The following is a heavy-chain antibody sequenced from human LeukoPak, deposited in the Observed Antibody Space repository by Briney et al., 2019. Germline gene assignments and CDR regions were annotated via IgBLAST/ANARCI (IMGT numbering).Heavy chain of an antibody. CDR3: AELGITMIEGV. CDR1: GFTFSSYE. J-gene: IGHJ6*04. D-gene: IGHD3-22*01. Sequence: GGSLRLSCAASGFTFSSYEMNWVRQAPGKGLEWVSYISSSGSTIYYADSVKGRFAISRDNAKNSLYLQMNSLRAEDTAVYYCAELGITMIEGVWGKGTTVTISS. V-gene: IGHV3-48*03. CDR2: ISSSGSTI.